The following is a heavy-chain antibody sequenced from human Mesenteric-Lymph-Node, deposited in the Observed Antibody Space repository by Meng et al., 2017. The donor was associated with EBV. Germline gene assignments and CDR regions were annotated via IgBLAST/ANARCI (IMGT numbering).Heavy chain of an antibody. CDR1: GVSFSGYS. Sequence: QWHLPQWGAGLLNPSGALSRTCVIYGVSFSGYSWNWIRQAPGKGLEWIGKIHHSETADYNPSLEDRVIISADTSKNQFSLKLTSVTAADTAVYYCARQGYCRTTTCSTWFDPWGQGTLVTVSS. J-gene: IGHJ5*02. D-gene: IGHD2-2*01. CDR3: ARQGYCRTTTCSTWFDP. CDR2: IHHSETA. V-gene: IGHV4-34*02.